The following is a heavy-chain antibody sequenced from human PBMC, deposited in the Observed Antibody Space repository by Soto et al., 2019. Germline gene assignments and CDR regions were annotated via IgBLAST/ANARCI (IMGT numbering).Heavy chain of an antibody. CDR1: GYTFTSYY. CDR3: AQMGYQREKYYYYMDV. Sequence: ASVKVSCKASGYTFTSYYMHWVRQAPGQGLEWMGIINPSGGSTSYAQKFQGRVTMTRDTSTSTVYMELSSLRSEDTAVYYCAQMGYQREKYYYYMDVWGKGTTVTVSS. CDR2: INPSGGST. V-gene: IGHV1-46*01. J-gene: IGHJ6*03. D-gene: IGHD2-2*01.